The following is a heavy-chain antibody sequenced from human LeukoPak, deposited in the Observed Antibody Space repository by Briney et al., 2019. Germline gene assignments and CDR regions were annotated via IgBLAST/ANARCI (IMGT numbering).Heavy chain of an antibody. J-gene: IGHJ4*02. CDR1: GFTVSSNY. D-gene: IGHD1-26*01. Sequence: GGSLRLSCAASGFTVSSNYMSWVRQAPGKGLEWVSVIYSGGSTYYADSVKGQFTISRDNSKNTLYLQMNSLRAEDTALYFCAKKAQYNGNYPLDYWGQGTLVTVSS. CDR2: IYSGGST. CDR3: AKKAQYNGNYPLDY. V-gene: IGHV3-53*01.